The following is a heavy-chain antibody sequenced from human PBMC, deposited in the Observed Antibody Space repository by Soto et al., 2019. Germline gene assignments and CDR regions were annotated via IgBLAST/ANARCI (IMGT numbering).Heavy chain of an antibody. CDR2: IVPLFGTA. CDR3: ARDGDPGYSFWSGPLGGGRFDP. CDR1: GATFGNTA. D-gene: IGHD3-3*01. Sequence: QVQLVQSGAEVQEPGSSVNVSCKTSGATFGNTAVTWVRQAPGQGLEWIGGIVPLFGTANYAQKFRGRVTITADESTSTAYMELSSLRTDDTAVYYCARDGDPGYSFWSGPLGGGRFDPWGQGTLVTVSS. V-gene: IGHV1-69*12. J-gene: IGHJ5*02.